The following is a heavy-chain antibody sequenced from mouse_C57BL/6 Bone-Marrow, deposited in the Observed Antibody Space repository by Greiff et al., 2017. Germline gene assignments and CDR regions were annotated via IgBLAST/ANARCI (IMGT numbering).Heavy chain of an antibody. CDR3: ARHPTVVPFDY. CDR2: ISSGGNYT. Sequence: EVQVVESGGDLVKPGGSLKLSCAASGFTFSSYGMSWVRQTPDKRLEWVATISSGGNYTYYPDSVKGRFTISRDNAKNTLYLQMSSLKSEDTAMYYCARHPTVVPFDYWGQGTTLTVSS. CDR1: GFTFSSYG. D-gene: IGHD1-1*01. V-gene: IGHV5-6*01. J-gene: IGHJ2*01.